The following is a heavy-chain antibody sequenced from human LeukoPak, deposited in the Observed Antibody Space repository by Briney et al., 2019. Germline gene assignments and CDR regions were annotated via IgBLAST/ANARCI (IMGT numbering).Heavy chain of an antibody. D-gene: IGHD6-13*01. CDR3: ARGVGSSSWYRYYYYYYMDV. V-gene: IGHV3-7*03. J-gene: IGHJ6*03. CDR1: GFDFSSQW. CDR2: VNQGATQK. Sequence: GGSLRLSCAASGFDFSSQWMSWVRQAPGKGLEWVAIVNQGATQKYYVDSVKGRFTISRDNAKNSLYLQMNSLRAEDTALYYCARGVGSSSWYRYYYYYYMDVWGKGTTVTVSS.